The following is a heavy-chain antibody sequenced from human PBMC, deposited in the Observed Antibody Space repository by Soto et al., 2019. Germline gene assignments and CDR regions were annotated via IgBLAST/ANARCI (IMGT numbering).Heavy chain of an antibody. CDR1: GGSISSYY. CDR3: ARGGYNWNDVTDY. CDR2: IYYRGST. Sequence: SETLSLTCTVSGGSISSYYWSWIRQPPGKGLEWIGYIYYRGSTNYDPSLKSRVTISVDTSKNQFSLKLSSVTAADTAVYYCARGGYNWNDVTDYWGQGTLVTVSS. V-gene: IGHV4-59*01. J-gene: IGHJ4*02. D-gene: IGHD1-20*01.